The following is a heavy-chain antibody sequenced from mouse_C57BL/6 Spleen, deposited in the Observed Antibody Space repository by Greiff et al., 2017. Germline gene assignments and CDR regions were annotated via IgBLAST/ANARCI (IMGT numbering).Heavy chain of an antibody. CDR2: INPSSGYT. CDR3: ARGDYDVFDY. Sequence: QVHVKQSGAELARPGASVKMSCKASGYTFTSYTMHWVKQRPGQGLEWIGYINPSSGYTKYNQKFKDKATLTADKSSSTAYMQLSSLTSEDSAVYYGARGDYDVFDYWGQGTTLKVSS. V-gene: IGHV1-4*01. J-gene: IGHJ2*01. D-gene: IGHD2-4*01. CDR1: GYTFTSYT.